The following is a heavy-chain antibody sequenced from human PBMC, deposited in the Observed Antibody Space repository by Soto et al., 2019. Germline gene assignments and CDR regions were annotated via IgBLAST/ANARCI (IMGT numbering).Heavy chain of an antibody. CDR2: IYSGGST. Sequence: QLVESGGGLVQPGGSLSLSCAASGFSVSNNYMKWVRQAPGKGREWVSLIYSGGSTYYADSVKGRFTISRDNSKNTLFLQRNSLRVEDTAVYYCARELAYRWGQGTMVTVSS. V-gene: IGHV3-66*01. CDR3: ARELAYR. J-gene: IGHJ3*01. D-gene: IGHD2-21*01. CDR1: GFSVSNNY.